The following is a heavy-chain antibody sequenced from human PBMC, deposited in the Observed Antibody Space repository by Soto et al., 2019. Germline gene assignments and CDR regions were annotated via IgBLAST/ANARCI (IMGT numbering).Heavy chain of an antibody. CDR1: GFTFSSYS. CDR2: ISSSSSYI. Sequence: GGSLRLSCAASGFTFSSYSMNWVRQAPGKGLEWVSSISSSSSYIYYADSVKGRFTISRDNAKNSLYLQMNSLRAEDTAVYYCARVSLRVVTEKSPVKDAFDIWGQGTMVTVSS. CDR3: ARVSLRVVTEKSPVKDAFDI. V-gene: IGHV3-21*01. D-gene: IGHD2-15*01. J-gene: IGHJ3*02.